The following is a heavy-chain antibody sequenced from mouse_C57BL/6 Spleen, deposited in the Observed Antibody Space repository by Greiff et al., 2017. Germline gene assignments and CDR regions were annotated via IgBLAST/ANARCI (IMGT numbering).Heavy chain of an antibody. Sequence: QVQLQQPGAELVRPGPSVKLSCKASGYTFTSYWMHWVKQRPGQGLEWIGVIDPSDSYTNYNQKFKGKATLTVDTSSSTAYMQLSSLTSEDSAVYYCARVPSTMAYFDYWGQGSTLTVSS. J-gene: IGHJ2*01. CDR3: ARVPSTMAYFDY. V-gene: IGHV1-59*01. CDR1: GYTFTSYW. CDR2: IDPSDSYT. D-gene: IGHD2-1*01.